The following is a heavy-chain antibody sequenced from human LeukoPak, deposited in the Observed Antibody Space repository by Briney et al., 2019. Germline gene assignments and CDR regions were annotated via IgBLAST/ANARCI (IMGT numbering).Heavy chain of an antibody. J-gene: IGHJ4*02. CDR1: GFTFSSFD. Sequence: SGGSLRLSCSASGFTFSSFDINWVRQAPGKGLEWVSGISWGGDDVGYADSVRGRFTISRDNAKNSLYLQMKSLRAEDTAVYYCAKEDGYSSSHGGYWGQGTLVTVSS. D-gene: IGHD6-13*01. CDR2: ISWGGDDV. V-gene: IGHV3-21*04. CDR3: AKEDGYSSSHGGY.